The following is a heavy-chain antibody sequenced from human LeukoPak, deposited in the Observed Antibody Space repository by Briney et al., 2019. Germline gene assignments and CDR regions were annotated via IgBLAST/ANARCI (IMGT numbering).Heavy chain of an antibody. Sequence: GGSLRPSCAASGFTFSSYWMHWVRQAPGKGLVWVSHINPDGSRTSYADSVKGRFTISRDNAKNTLYLQMTSLRAEDTAVYYCARISCGGDCSHWGQGTLVTVSS. J-gene: IGHJ4*02. CDR3: ARISCGGDCSH. CDR2: INPDGSRT. V-gene: IGHV3-74*01. D-gene: IGHD2-21*02. CDR1: GFTFSSYW.